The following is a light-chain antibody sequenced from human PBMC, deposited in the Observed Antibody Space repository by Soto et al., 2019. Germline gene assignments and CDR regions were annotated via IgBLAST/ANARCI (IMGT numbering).Light chain of an antibody. J-gene: IGKJ5*01. Sequence: EIVMTQSPATLSLSRGERATLCCRASQSVSSNLAWYQQKPGQAPRLLIYGASTRATGIPAWFSGSGSGTEFTLTISSLQSEDVAVYYCQAGNDWPPITFGQGTRLEIK. CDR3: QAGNDWPPIT. V-gene: IGKV3-15*01. CDR1: QSVSSN. CDR2: GAS.